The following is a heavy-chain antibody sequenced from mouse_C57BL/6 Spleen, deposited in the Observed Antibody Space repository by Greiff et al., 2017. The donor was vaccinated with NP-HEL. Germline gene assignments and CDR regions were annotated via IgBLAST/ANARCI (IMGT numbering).Heavy chain of an antibody. D-gene: IGHD2-3*01. Sequence: EVQRVESGAELVRPGASVKLSCTASGFNIKDDYMHWVKQRPEQGLEWIGWIDPENGDTEYASKFQGKATITADTSSNTAYLQLSSLTSEDTAVYYCTDGPWFAYWGQGTLVTVSA. CDR2: IDPENGDT. V-gene: IGHV14-4*01. CDR3: TDGPWFAY. J-gene: IGHJ3*01. CDR1: GFNIKDDY.